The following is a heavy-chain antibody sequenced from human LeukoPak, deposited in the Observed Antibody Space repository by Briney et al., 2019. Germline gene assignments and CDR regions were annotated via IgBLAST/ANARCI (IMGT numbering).Heavy chain of an antibody. J-gene: IGHJ4*02. CDR2: IKQDGSEK. CDR3: ARGVRRGPQYYFDY. CDR1: GFTFSSYW. D-gene: IGHD4-11*01. V-gene: IGHV3-7*01. Sequence: PGGSLRLSCAASGFTFSSYWMSWVRQAPGKGLEWVANIKQDGSEKYYVDSVKGRFTISRDNAKNSLYLQMNGLRAEDTAVYYCARGVRRGPQYYFDYWGQGTLVTVSS.